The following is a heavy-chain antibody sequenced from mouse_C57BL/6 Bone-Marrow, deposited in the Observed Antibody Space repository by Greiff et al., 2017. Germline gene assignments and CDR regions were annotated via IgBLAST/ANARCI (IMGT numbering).Heavy chain of an antibody. D-gene: IGHD2-3*01. J-gene: IGHJ3*01. V-gene: IGHV14-4*01. CDR2: IDPENGDT. CDR3: TTVYDGYYWFAY. Sequence: VQLQQSGAELVRPGASVKLSCTASGFNIKDDYMHWVKQRPEQGLEWIGWIDPENGDTEYASKFQGKATITADTSSNTAYLQLSSLTSEDTAVYYCTTVYDGYYWFAYWGQGTLVTVSA. CDR1: GFNIKDDY.